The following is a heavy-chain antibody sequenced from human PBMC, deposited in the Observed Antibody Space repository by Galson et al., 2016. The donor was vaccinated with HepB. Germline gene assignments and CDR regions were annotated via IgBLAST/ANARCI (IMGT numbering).Heavy chain of an antibody. V-gene: IGHV3-7*01. CDR2: INPDATET. Sequence: SLRLFCAASGFTFNTYWMTWVRQAPRKGLEWVASINPDATETYYVDSVKGRFTISRDNAKNSLYLQMNSLRAEDTAVYYCARDLNWDSFWGQGTLVTVSS. J-gene: IGHJ4*02. D-gene: IGHD7-27*01. CDR1: GFTFNTYW. CDR3: ARDLNWDSF.